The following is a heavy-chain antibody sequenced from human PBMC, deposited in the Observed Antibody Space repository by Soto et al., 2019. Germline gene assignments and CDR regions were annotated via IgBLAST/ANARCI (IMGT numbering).Heavy chain of an antibody. CDR2: INSGVSST. CDR1: GFTSSSYW. J-gene: IGHJ4*02. D-gene: IGHD3-16*02. CDR3: ASQYYDYVWGSYRPIDY. Sequence: GGSLRLSCAASGFTSSSYWMHWVRQAPGKGLVWVSRINSGVSSTSYADSVKGRFTISRDNAKNTLYLQMNSLRAEDTAVYYCASQYYDYVWGSYRPIDYWGQGTLVTLSS. V-gene: IGHV3-74*01.